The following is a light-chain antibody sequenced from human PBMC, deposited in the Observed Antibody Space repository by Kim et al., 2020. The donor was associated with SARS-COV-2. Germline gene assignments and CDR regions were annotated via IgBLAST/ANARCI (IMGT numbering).Light chain of an antibody. J-gene: IGLJ2*01. CDR3: QAWDRSTAI. V-gene: IGLV3-1*01. Sequence: VSPGQTASITCAGDKLGDSYACWYQQRPGQSPVLVVYQDKKRPSGIPERFSGSNSGNTATLTITGTQAMDEADYYCQAWDRSTAIFGGGTQLTVL. CDR1: KLGDSY. CDR2: QDK.